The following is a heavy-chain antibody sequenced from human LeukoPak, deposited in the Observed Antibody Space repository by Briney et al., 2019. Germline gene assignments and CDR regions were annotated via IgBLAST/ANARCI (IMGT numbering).Heavy chain of an antibody. Sequence: KPSETPSLTCAVYGGSFSGYYWSWIRQPPGKGLEWIGEINHSGSTNYNPSLKSRVTISVDTSKNQFSLKLSSVTAADTAVYYCARGDVEYSSSSGLVGFDPWGQGTLVTVSS. J-gene: IGHJ5*02. CDR2: INHSGST. D-gene: IGHD6-6*01. V-gene: IGHV4-34*01. CDR3: ARGDVEYSSSSGLVGFDP. CDR1: GGSFSGYY.